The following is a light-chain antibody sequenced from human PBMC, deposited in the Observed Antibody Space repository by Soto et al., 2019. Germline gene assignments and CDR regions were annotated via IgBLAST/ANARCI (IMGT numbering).Light chain of an antibody. J-gene: IGKJ3*01. V-gene: IGKV3-20*01. CDR1: QSINNN. CDR2: SAS. Sequence: EVVLTQSPGTLSLSPGERATLSCRASQSINNNLAWYQHKPGQAPRLLIYSASSRAAGIPDXXRGSGSRTDFTLTISSLEPEDFAVYYCQQYGTSRVTFGPGTKVDIK. CDR3: QQYGTSRVT.